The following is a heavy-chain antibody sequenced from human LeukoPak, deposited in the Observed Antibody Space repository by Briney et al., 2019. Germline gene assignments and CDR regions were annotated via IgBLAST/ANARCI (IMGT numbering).Heavy chain of an antibody. D-gene: IGHD3-3*01. Sequence: LRLSCAASGFTFSSYAMSWIRQHPGKGLEWIGYIYYSGSTYYNPSLKSRVTISVDTSKNQFSLKLSSVTAADTAVYYCARVETQDYDFWSGYGNWFDPWGQGTLVTVSS. CDR3: ARVETQDYDFWSGYGNWFDP. CDR2: IYYSGST. J-gene: IGHJ5*02. V-gene: IGHV4-31*02. CDR1: GFTFSSYA.